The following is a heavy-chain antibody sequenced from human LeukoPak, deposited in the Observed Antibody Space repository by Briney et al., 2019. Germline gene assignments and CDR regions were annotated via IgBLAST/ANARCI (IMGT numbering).Heavy chain of an antibody. CDR2: INPNSGGT. CDR1: GYTFTGYY. J-gene: IGHJ4*02. D-gene: IGHD3-22*01. Sequence: ASVKVSCKASGYTFTGYYMHWVRQAPGQGLEWMGWINPNSGGTNYAQKFQGWVTMTRDTSISTAYMELSRLRSDDTAVYYCARDKSEHYYDSSGYYDYWGQGTLVTVSS. CDR3: ARDKSEHYYDSSGYYDY. V-gene: IGHV1-2*04.